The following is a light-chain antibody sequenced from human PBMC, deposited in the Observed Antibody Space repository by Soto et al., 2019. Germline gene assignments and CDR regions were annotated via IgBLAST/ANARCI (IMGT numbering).Light chain of an antibody. CDR2: GAS. J-gene: IGKJ1*01. CDR3: QHYYSYSSWT. Sequence: RVMTQSPATLSASPGERVTLSCRASQSVASSVAWYQQKPGQAPRLILYGASTRATGFPARFSGSGSGTEFTLTISSLQSDDFATYYCQHYYSYSSWTFGQGTKVDIK. V-gene: IGKV3-15*01. CDR1: QSVASS.